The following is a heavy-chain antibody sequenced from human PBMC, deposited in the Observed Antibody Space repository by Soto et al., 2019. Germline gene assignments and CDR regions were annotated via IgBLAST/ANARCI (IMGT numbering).Heavy chain of an antibody. D-gene: IGHD3-22*01. CDR1: GFTFSSYS. J-gene: IGHJ4*02. CDR2: ISSSSSTI. CDR3: ARDGGDYYDSSGYPTYDY. V-gene: IGHV3-48*02. Sequence: EVQLVESGGGLVQPGGSLRLSCAASGFTFSSYSMNWVRQAPGKGLEWVSYISSSSSTIYYADSVKGRFTISRDNAKNSLYLQMNSLRDEYTAVYYCARDGGDYYDSSGYPTYDYWGQGTLVTVSS.